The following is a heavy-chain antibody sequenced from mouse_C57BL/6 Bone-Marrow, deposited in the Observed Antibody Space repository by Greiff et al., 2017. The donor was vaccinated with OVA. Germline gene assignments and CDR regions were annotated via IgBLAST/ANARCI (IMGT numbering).Heavy chain of an antibody. CDR1: GYTFTDYY. CDR2: INPNNGGT. CDR3: ARPLDYYGSSYWYFDV. J-gene: IGHJ1*03. V-gene: IGHV1-26*01. D-gene: IGHD1-1*01. Sequence: VQLQQSGPELVKPGASVKISCKASGYTFTDYYMNWVKQSHGKSLEWIGDINPNNGGTSYNQKFKGKATLTVDKSSSTAYMELRILTSEDSAVYYCARPLDYYGSSYWYFDVWGTGTTVTVSS.